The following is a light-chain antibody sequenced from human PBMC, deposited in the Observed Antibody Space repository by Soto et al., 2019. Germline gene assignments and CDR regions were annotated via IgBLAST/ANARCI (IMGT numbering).Light chain of an antibody. CDR1: QGIRND. CDR2: ASS. V-gene: IGKV1-6*01. CDR3: LQDYAYPRT. J-gene: IGKJ1*01. Sequence: AIQMTQSPSSLSASVGDRVTITCRASQGIRNDLAWYQQRPGKAPNLLIYASSNLQSGVPSRFRGSGSGTDFTLPISSLQPDDFATYYCLQDYAYPRTFGQGTKVEI.